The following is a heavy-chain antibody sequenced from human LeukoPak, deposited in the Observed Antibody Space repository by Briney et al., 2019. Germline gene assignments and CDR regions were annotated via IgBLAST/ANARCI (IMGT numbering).Heavy chain of an antibody. CDR3: ARAANLGWGIVVVAAIYDY. CDR1: GFTFRIYS. CDR2: ISYSSGHI. V-gene: IGHV3-21*01. D-gene: IGHD2-21*02. Sequence: GGSLRLSCAASGFTFRIYSMNWVRQAPGKGLEWVSSISYSSGHIYYADSVKGRFTISRDNAKNSVYLHMDSLRAEDTAVYYCARAANLGWGIVVVAAIYDYWGQGTLVTVSS. J-gene: IGHJ4*02.